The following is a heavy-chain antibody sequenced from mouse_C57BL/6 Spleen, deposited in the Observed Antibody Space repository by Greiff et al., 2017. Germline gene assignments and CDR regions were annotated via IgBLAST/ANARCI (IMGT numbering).Heavy chain of an antibody. CDR3: AGVRPSHYFDY. J-gene: IGHJ2*01. CDR2: LDPSDSYT. V-gene: IGHV1-50*01. D-gene: IGHD3-2*02. Sequence: QVQLQQPGAELVKPGASVKLSCKASGYTFTSYWMQWVKQRPGQGLEWIGELDPSDSYTNYKQKFKGKATVTVDPSSSTAYMQLSSLTSEDSAVYYCAGVRPSHYFDYWGQGTTLTVSS. CDR1: GYTFTSYW.